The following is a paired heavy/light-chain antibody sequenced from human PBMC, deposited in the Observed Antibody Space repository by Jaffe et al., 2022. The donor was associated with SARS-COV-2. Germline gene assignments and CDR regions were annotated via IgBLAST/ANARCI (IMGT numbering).Heavy chain of an antibody. J-gene: IGHJ4*02. D-gene: IGHD6-13*01. CDR1: GGSISSGDYY. V-gene: IGHV4-30-4*01. CDR2: IYYSGST. CDR3: ARARIAAAGPFDY. Sequence: QVQLQESGPGLVKPSQTLSLTCTVSGGSISSGDYYWSWIRQPPGKGLEWIGYIYYSGSTYYNPSLKSRVTISVDTSKNQFSLKLSSVTAADTAVYYCARARIAAAGPFDYWGQGTLVTVSS.
Light chain of an antibody. V-gene: IGLV3-21*02. J-gene: IGLJ1*01. Sequence: SYVLTQPPSVSVAPGQTARITCGGNNIGSKSVHWYQQKPGQAPVLVVYDDSDRPSGIPERFSGSNSGNTATLTISRVEAGDEADYYCQVWDSLYVFGTGTKVTVL. CDR2: DDS. CDR3: QVWDSLYV. CDR1: NIGSKS.